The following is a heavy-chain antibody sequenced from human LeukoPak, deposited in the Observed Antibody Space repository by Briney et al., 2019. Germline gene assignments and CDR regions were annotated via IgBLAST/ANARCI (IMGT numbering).Heavy chain of an antibody. CDR3: AKDKAYPYDSNGLDY. Sequence: GGSLRLSCAASGFTFSSYGMHWVRQAPGKGLEWVAFIRYDGSNKYYADSVKGRFTISRDNSKNTLYLQMNSLRAEDTAVYYCAKDKAYPYDSNGLDYWGQGTLVTLSS. J-gene: IGHJ4*02. V-gene: IGHV3-30*02. D-gene: IGHD3-22*01. CDR1: GFTFSSYG. CDR2: IRYDGSNK.